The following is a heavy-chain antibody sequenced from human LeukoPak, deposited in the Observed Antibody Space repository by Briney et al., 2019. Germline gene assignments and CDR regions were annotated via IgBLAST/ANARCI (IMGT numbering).Heavy chain of an antibody. CDR3: ARDPGFDGTYSYFFDF. V-gene: IGHV4-31*03. Sequence: SQTLSLTCTVSGVSISSGGHYWSWIRQHPGEGLEWIGYIYSGGSTYHNPSLNSRVTISRDTSSNQLSLNLRSVTAADAAVYYCARDPGFDGTYSYFFDFWGQGALVTVPS. J-gene: IGHJ4*02. D-gene: IGHD1-26*01. CDR1: GVSISSGGHY. CDR2: IYSGGST.